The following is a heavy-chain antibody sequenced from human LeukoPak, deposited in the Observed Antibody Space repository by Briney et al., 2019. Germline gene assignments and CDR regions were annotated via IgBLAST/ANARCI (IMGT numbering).Heavy chain of an antibody. Sequence: GGSLRLSCAASGFTVSSTYMSWVRQAPGQGLEWVSLLYSSGITFYAESVQGRFTISRDNSKNTLYLQMNSLRAEDTAIYYCARDSSSFPNYFDFWGQGTLVTISS. D-gene: IGHD3-3*02. CDR2: LYSSGIT. CDR3: ARDSSSFPNYFDF. V-gene: IGHV3-53*01. J-gene: IGHJ4*02. CDR1: GFTVSSTY.